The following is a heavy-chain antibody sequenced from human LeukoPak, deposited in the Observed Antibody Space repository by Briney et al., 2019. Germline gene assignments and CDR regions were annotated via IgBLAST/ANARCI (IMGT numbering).Heavy chain of an antibody. CDR1: GGSITSNNYF. CDR3: ATTDGREPF. V-gene: IGHV4-39*07. D-gene: IGHD1-14*01. Sequence: PSETLSLTCTVSGGSITSNNYFWGWIRQPPGKGLEWIGSIFNSGSTYYNPSLKSRVTVSLDTSKNQFSLKLSSVTAADTAVYYCATTDGREPFWGQGILVTVSS. CDR2: IFNSGST. J-gene: IGHJ4*02.